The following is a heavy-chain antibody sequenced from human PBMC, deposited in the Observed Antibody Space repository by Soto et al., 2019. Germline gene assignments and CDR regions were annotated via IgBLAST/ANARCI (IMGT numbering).Heavy chain of an antibody. CDR3: GRGATPLFDH. CDR1: GYKFGSAR. D-gene: IGHD2-15*01. CDR2: IKPGTSDI. V-gene: IGHV5-51*01. J-gene: IGHJ4*01. Sequence: LGESLKISCKGVGYKFGSARIGWVRQMPGKGLEWMGIIKPGTSDIRYNPSFQGQVTISADKSITTAYLQWSSLKASDTAMYYCGRGATPLFDHGGHGTLVTVSS.